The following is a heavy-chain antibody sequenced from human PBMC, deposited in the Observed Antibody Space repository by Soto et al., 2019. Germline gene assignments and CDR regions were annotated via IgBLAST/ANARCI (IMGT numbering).Heavy chain of an antibody. D-gene: IGHD4-17*01. CDR3: ARDYGDSLDY. V-gene: IGHV3-30-3*01. CDR2: ISYDGNNK. CDR1: GFTFRSCA. J-gene: IGHJ4*02. Sequence: QVQLVESGGGVVQPGRSLRLSCAASGFTFRSCAMHWVRQAPGKGLEWVAIISYDGNNKYYADSVKGRFTISRDNSKNTLYLQMNSLRAEDTAVYYCARDYGDSLDYWGQGTLVTVSS.